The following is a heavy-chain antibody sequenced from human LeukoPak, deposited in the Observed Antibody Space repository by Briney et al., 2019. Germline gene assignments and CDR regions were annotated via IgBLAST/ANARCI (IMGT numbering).Heavy chain of an antibody. CDR3: ARDFWISGYYDSSGYDY. CDR2: MSYDGSNK. J-gene: IGHJ4*02. V-gene: IGHV3-30-3*01. CDR1: GFTFSSYA. Sequence: GGSLRLSCAASGFTFSSYAMHWVRQAPGKGLEWVAVMSYDGSNKYYADSVKGRFTISRDNSKNTLYLQMNSLRTEDTAVYYCARDFWISGYYDSSGYDYWGQGTLVTVSS. D-gene: IGHD3-22*01.